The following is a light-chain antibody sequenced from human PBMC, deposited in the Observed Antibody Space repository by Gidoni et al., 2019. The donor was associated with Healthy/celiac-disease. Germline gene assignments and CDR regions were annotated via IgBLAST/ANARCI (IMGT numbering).Light chain of an antibody. J-gene: IGKJ2*03. CDR2: GAS. CDR3: QQYGSSPYS. CDR1: QSVSSSY. Sequence: VLTQSPGTLSLSPGERATLSCRASQSVSSSYLAWYQQKPGQAPRLLIYGASSRATGIPDRFSGSGSGTDFTLTISRLEPEDFAVYYCQQYGSSPYSFXXXTKLEIK. V-gene: IGKV3-20*01.